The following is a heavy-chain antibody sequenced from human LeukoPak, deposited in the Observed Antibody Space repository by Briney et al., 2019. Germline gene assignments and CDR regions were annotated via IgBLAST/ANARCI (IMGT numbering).Heavy chain of an antibody. CDR3: AKQGCPNGVCYSYYYYMDV. D-gene: IGHD2-8*01. J-gene: IGHJ6*03. V-gene: IGHV3-23*01. CDR1: GFTFSSYA. Sequence: GGSLSLSCAASGFTFSSYAMSWVRQAPGKGLEWVSAISGSRGSTFSADSVKGRFTISRDNSKNTLYLEMNSLRAEDTAVYYCAKQGCPNGVCYSYYYYMDVWGKGTTVTVSS. CDR2: ISGSRGST.